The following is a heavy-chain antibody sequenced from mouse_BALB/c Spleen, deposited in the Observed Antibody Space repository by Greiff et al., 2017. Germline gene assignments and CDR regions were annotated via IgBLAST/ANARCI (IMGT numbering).Heavy chain of an antibody. D-gene: IGHD1-1*01. CDR1: GFAFSSYD. Sequence: EVQGVESGGGLVKPGGSLKLSCAASGFAFSSYDMSWVRQTPEKRLEWVAYISSGGGSTYYPDTVKGRFTISRDNAKNTLYLQMSSLKSEDTAMYYCARHSYYYGSSFYAMDYWGQGTSVTVSS. V-gene: IGHV5-12-1*01. J-gene: IGHJ4*01. CDR3: ARHSYYYGSSFYAMDY. CDR2: ISSGGGST.